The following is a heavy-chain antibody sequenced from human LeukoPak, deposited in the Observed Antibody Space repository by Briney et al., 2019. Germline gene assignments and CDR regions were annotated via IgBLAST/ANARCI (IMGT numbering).Heavy chain of an antibody. Sequence: SETLSLTCAVYGGSFIGYDWTWIRQPPGKGLEWIGVINHSGGTNYNPSLKSRVTISVDTSKNQFSLKLSSVTAADTAVYYCASLARGGNWFDPWGQGTLVTVSS. D-gene: IGHD6-6*01. CDR1: GGSFIGYD. J-gene: IGHJ5*02. CDR3: ASLARGGNWFDP. CDR2: INHSGGT. V-gene: IGHV4-34*01.